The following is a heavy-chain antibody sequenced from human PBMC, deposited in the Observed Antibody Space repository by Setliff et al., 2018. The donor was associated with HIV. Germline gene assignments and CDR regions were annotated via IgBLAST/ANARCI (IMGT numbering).Heavy chain of an antibody. Sequence: ASVKVSCKASGYTFTSYYIHCVRQAPGQGPEWMGIINPNGGSTNYAQKFQGRVAMTADTSTRTHSMELKSLTSDDTAIYYCARDNWGEDFWGQGTQVTVSS. V-gene: IGHV1-46*01. CDR2: INPNGGST. D-gene: IGHD7-27*01. J-gene: IGHJ4*02. CDR3: ARDNWGEDF. CDR1: GYTFTSYY.